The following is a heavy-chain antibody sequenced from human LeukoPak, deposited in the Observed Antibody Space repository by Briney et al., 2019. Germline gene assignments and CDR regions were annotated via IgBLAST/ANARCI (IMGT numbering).Heavy chain of an antibody. V-gene: IGHV3-53*01. Sequence: GGSLRLSCAASGFIVSDDYISWVRQTPGKGLEWGSVIYSGGATFYADSVKGRFTISRDNSRNTVHLQMNSLRAEDTAVYCCASGGKYCTGGARYGDWGQGTLVSVSS. CDR2: IYSGGAT. J-gene: IGHJ4*02. CDR1: GFIVSDDY. D-gene: IGHD2-8*02. CDR3: ASGGKYCTGGARYGD.